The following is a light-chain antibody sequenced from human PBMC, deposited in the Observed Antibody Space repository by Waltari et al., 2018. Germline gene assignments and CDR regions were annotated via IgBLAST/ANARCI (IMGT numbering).Light chain of an antibody. CDR2: EVN. Sequence: QSALTQPPSASGSPGQSVTISCTGPSGDVGNNNFVAWFQQHPGKAPTLIINEVNKRPSGFPIRFSGSKSGNTASLTVSGLQADDEADYYCSSFAGSNNLLFGGGTKLTVL. V-gene: IGLV2-8*01. J-gene: IGLJ3*02. CDR3: SSFAGSNNLL. CDR1: SGDVGNNNF.